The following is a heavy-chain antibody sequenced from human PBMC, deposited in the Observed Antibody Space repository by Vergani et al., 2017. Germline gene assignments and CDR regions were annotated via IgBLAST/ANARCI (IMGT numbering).Heavy chain of an antibody. J-gene: IGHJ4*02. D-gene: IGHD3-16*02. CDR3: ARALGELSYFDY. V-gene: IGHV4-34*01. CDR1: GESFSAYY. Sequence: QVQLQQWGAGLLKPSETLSLTCAVYGESFSAYYWSWIRQPPGKGLEWIGEINHTGSTNYNPSLKSRVTISVDTSKNQFSLKLSSVTAADTAVYYCARALGELSYFDYWGQGTLVTVSS. CDR2: INHTGST.